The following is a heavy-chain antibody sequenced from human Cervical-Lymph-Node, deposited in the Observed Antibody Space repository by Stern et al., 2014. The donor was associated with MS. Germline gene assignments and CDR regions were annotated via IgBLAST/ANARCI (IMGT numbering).Heavy chain of an antibody. CDR1: GFTFSTYT. CDR2: ISSSSSYI. Sequence: VQLVESGGGLVKPGGSLRLSCVASGFTFSTYTMNWVRQAPGKGLEWVSSISSSSSYIYYADSLKGRFTISRDNAKNSLYLQMNSLRAEDTAVYYCAPRGEGFWSGFQLNYWGQGTLVTVSS. J-gene: IGHJ4*02. CDR3: APRGEGFWSGFQLNY. D-gene: IGHD3-3*01. V-gene: IGHV3-21*01.